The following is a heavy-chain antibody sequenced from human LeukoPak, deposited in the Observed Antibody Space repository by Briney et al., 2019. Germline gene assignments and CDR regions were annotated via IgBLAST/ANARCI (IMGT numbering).Heavy chain of an antibody. V-gene: IGHV3-30*18. J-gene: IGHJ4*02. D-gene: IGHD6-19*01. CDR1: GFTFSSYA. CDR2: MSHDGSNK. Sequence: GRSLRLSCAASGFTFSSYAMHWVRQAPGKGLEWVAVMSHDGSNKYYGDSVKGRFTISRDNSKNTLYLQMNSLRAEDTAVYYCAKLDSSGWSRPFDYWGQGTLVTISS. CDR3: AKLDSSGWSRPFDY.